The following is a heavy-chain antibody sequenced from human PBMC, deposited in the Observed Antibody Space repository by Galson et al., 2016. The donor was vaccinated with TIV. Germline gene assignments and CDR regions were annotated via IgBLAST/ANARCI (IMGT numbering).Heavy chain of an antibody. CDR3: AKDPRLYGDYFLHYFDY. CDR2: ISYDGSDQ. CDR1: GFTFSDYG. J-gene: IGHJ4*02. D-gene: IGHD4-17*01. V-gene: IGHV3-30*18. Sequence: SLRLSCAASGFTFSDYGMHWVRQAPGQGLEWVAVISYDGSDQYYAGSVKGRFTISRDNSKNTLYLQMNSLRSDDTAMYYFAKDPRLYGDYFLHYFDYWGQGTLVTVSS.